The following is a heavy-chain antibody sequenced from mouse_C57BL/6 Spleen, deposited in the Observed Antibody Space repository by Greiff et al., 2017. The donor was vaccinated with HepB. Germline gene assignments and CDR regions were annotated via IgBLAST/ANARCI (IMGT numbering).Heavy chain of an antibody. D-gene: IGHD1-2*01. V-gene: IGHV1-22*01. CDR1: GYTFTDYN. J-gene: IGHJ2*01. Sequence: VQLKQSGPELVKPGASVKMSCKASGYTFTDYNMHWVKQSHGKSLEWIGYINPNNGGTSYNQKFKGKATLTVNKSSSTAYMELRSLTSEDSAVYYCARSGYYGGVVYLDYWGQGTTLTVSS. CDR2: INPNNGGT. CDR3: ARSGYYGGVVYLDY.